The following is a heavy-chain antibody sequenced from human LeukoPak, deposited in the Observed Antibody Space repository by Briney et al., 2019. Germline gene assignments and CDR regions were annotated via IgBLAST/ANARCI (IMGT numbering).Heavy chain of an antibody. CDR2: IDWDDDK. J-gene: IGHJ5*01. D-gene: IGHD5-18*01. CDR3: ARSPSVYSYCCIES. CDR1: GVTLSTSGMC. Sequence: CGPALAQPSQILTLPCTLSGVTLSTSGMCVSWIRQPPGKALEWLARIDWDDDKYYSTSLKTRLTISTDTSKNQVVLTMTNMDPVDTATYYCARSPSVYSYCCIESWGHGTLATVSS. V-gene: IGHV2-70*11.